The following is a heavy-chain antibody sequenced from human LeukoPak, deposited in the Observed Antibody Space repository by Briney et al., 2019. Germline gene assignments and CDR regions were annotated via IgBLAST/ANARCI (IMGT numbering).Heavy chain of an antibody. Sequence: GASVKVSCKASGYTFTSYIINWVRQAPGQGLEWMGWINAYNGNTNYAQKLQGRVTMTTDTSTSTAYMELRSLRSDDTAVYYCARDRVSYSSSSGLRYWGQGTLVTGSS. CDR1: GYTFTSYI. D-gene: IGHD6-13*01. CDR2: INAYNGNT. CDR3: ARDRVSYSSSSGLRY. J-gene: IGHJ4*02. V-gene: IGHV1-18*04.